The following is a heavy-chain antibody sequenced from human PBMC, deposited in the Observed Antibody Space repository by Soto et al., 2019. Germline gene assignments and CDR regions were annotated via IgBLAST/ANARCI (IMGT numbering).Heavy chain of an antibody. D-gene: IGHD2-2*01. Sequence: GASVKVSCKASGGTFSSYAISWVRQAPGQGLEWMGGIIPIFGTANYAQKFQGRVTITADESTSTAYMELSSLRSEDTAVYYCARTWAWTRDCSSTSCYAEFDYWGQGTLVTVSS. CDR2: IIPIFGTA. J-gene: IGHJ4*02. V-gene: IGHV1-69*13. CDR3: ARTWAWTRDCSSTSCYAEFDY. CDR1: GGTFSSYA.